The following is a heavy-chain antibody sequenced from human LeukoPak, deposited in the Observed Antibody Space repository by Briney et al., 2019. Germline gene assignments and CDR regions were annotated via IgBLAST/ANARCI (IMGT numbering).Heavy chain of an antibody. D-gene: IGHD6-13*01. CDR3: ARGWQQQQEIDY. CDR1: GFTVSSNY. CDR2: IYSGGRT. V-gene: IGHV3-53*04. Sequence: PGGSLRLSCAASGFTVSSNYMTWVRQAPGQRLKWVSVIYSGGRTYYTDSVKGRFTISRHNSKNTLYLQMNSLRPEDTAVYYCARGWQQQQEIDYWGQGTLVTVSS. J-gene: IGHJ4*02.